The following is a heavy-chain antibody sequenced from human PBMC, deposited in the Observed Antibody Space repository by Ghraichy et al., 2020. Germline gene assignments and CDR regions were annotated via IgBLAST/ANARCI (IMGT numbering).Heavy chain of an antibody. CDR2: IIPIFGTA. CDR1: GGTFSSYA. Sequence: SVKVSCKASGGTFSSYAISWVRQAPGQGLEWMGGIIPIFGTANYAQKFQGRVTITADESTSTAYMELSSLRSEDTAVYYCASPYSGSYNYFDYWGQGTLVTVSS. D-gene: IGHD1-26*01. CDR3: ASPYSGSYNYFDY. J-gene: IGHJ4*02. V-gene: IGHV1-69*13.